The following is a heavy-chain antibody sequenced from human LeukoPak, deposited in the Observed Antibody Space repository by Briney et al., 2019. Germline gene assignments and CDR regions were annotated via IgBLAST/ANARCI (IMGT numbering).Heavy chain of an antibody. V-gene: IGHV3-7*03. CDR2: IKQNGSKE. D-gene: IGHD6-13*01. J-gene: IGHJ5*02. Sequence: GGSLRLSCAASGFTFSDYYMSWIRQAPGKGLEWVANIKQNGSKEYYVDSVRGRFTISRGDAKNSLYLQMNSLRAEDTAVYYCARIPYSSNWYWFDPWGQGTLVMVST. CDR1: GFTFSDYY. CDR3: ARIPYSSNWYWFDP.